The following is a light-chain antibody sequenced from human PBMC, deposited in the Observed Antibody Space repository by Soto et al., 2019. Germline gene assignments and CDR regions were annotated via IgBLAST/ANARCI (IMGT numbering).Light chain of an antibody. CDR2: EDN. CDR1: SSNIENNY. Sequence: QSVLTQPPSVSAAPGQTVTISCSGGSSNIENNYVSWYQHFPGTAPKLLIYEDNNRPSGIPDRFSGSKSGTSATLGITGHRCGDGADYYCETWDGNLSAGVFGGGTKLPVL. J-gene: IGLJ2*01. CDR3: ETWDGNLSAGV. V-gene: IGLV1-51*02.